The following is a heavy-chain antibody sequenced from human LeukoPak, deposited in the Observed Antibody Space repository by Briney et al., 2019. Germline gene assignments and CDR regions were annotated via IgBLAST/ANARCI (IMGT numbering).Heavy chain of an antibody. Sequence: ASVKVSCKASGYTFTGYYMRWVRQAPGQGLEWMGWINPNSGGTNYAQKFQGRVTMTRDTSISTAYMELSRLRTDDTAVYYCARAGPITGIVWVYWGQGTLVTVSS. CDR3: ARAGPITGIVWVY. V-gene: IGHV1-2*02. J-gene: IGHJ4*02. D-gene: IGHD1-20*01. CDR2: INPNSGGT. CDR1: GYTFTGYY.